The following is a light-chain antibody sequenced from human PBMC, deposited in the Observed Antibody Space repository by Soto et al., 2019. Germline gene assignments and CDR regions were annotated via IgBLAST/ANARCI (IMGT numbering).Light chain of an antibody. CDR3: LQVANFPRT. V-gene: IGKV1-12*01. J-gene: IGKJ1*01. CDR1: QNIGNR. CDR2: AAS. Sequence: DIQMTQSPSSVSASIGDSVTITCRASQNIGNRLAWFQQKPGKPPKLLIEAASTLEIGVPSTFSGSGSGTEFSLTISSLGPEDLATYYCLQVANFPRTFGQGTQVDI.